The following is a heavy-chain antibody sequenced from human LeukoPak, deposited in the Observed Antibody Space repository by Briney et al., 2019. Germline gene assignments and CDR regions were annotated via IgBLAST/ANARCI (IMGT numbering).Heavy chain of an antibody. CDR1: GYTFTGYY. J-gene: IGHJ6*03. D-gene: IGHD6-13*01. CDR3: ARTGIAAARDYYYYYYMDV. Sequence: GESLKVSCKASGYTFTGYYMHWVRQAPGQGLEWMGWINPNSGGTNYAQKFRGRVTMTRDTSISTAYMELSRLRSDDTAVYYCARTGIAAARDYYYYYYMDVWGKGTTVTISS. CDR2: INPNSGGT. V-gene: IGHV1-2*02.